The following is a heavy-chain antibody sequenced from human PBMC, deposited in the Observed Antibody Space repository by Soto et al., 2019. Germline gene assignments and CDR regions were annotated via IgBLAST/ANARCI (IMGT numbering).Heavy chain of an antibody. CDR1: GGTFSSYA. J-gene: IGHJ4*02. V-gene: IGHV1-69*01. D-gene: IGHD2-2*01. Sequence: QVQLVQSGAEVKKPGSSVKVSCKASGGTFSSYAISWVRQAPGQGLEWMGGIIPIFGTANYAQKFQGRVTITADESTRTAYMELSSLRSEDTAVYYCARDRGRYCSSTSCPFDYWGQGTLVTVSS. CDR3: ARDRGRYCSSTSCPFDY. CDR2: IIPIFGTA.